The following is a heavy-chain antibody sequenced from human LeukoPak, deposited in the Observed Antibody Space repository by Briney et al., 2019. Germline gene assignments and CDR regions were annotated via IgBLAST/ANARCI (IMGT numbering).Heavy chain of an antibody. CDR2: ISAGSNYI. CDR3: AKDSLTIFGVESRGLDV. CDR1: GFTFSDYS. J-gene: IGHJ6*04. Sequence: GGSLRLSCAASGFTFSDYSMNWVRQAPGKGLEWVSSISAGSNYIYYGDSVKGRFTISRDNAKNSLYLQMNSLRAGDMALYYCAKDSLTIFGVESRGLDVWGKGTTVTVSS. V-gene: IGHV3-21*04. D-gene: IGHD3-3*01.